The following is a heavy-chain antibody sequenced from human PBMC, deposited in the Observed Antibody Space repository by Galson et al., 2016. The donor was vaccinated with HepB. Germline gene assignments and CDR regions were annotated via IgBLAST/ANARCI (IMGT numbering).Heavy chain of an antibody. D-gene: IGHD6-19*01. CDR3: MRGLRLHGEDVDY. CDR2: MSYDGRKQ. Sequence: SLRLSCAASGFIFSSYTMHWVRQAPGKGLEWVAVMSYDGRKQYYADSVKGRFAIARDNSKNALYLQMDSLRTEDTAVYFCMRGLRLHGEDVDYWGQGTLVTVSS. CDR1: GFIFSSYT. J-gene: IGHJ4*02. V-gene: IGHV3-30*09.